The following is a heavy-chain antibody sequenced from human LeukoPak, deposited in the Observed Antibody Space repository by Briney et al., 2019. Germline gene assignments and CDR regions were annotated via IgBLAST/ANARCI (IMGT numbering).Heavy chain of an antibody. CDR1: GGSISSGGYY. CDR2: IYYSGST. Sequence: SETLSLTCTVSGGSISSGGYYWSWIRQHPGKGLEWIGYIYYSGSTYYNPSLRSRVTISVDTSKNQFSLKLSSVTAADTAVYYCARSIAAAGPRYYFDYWGRGTLVTVSS. D-gene: IGHD6-13*01. CDR3: ARSIAAAGPRYYFDY. V-gene: IGHV4-31*03. J-gene: IGHJ4*02.